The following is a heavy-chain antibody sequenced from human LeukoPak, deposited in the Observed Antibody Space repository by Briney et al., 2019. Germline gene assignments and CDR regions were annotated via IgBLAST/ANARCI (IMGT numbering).Heavy chain of an antibody. CDR3: AAAAGIYYYGMDV. V-gene: IGHV3-9*01. CDR2: ISWNSGSI. Sequence: PGRSLRLSCAASGFTFDDYAMHWVRQAPGKGLEWVSGISWNSGSIGYADSVKGRFTISRDNAKNSLYLQMNSLRAEDTALYYCAAAAGIYYYGMDVWGQGTTVAVSS. D-gene: IGHD6-13*01. J-gene: IGHJ6*02. CDR1: GFTFDDYA.